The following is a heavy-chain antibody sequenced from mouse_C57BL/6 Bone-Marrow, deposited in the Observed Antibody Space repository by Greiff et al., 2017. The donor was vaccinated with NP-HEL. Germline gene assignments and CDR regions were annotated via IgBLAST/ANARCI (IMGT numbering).Heavy chain of an antibody. CDR1: GFTFSSYG. D-gene: IGHD1-1*01. Sequence: EVKLMESGGDLVKPGGSLKLSCAASGFTFSSYGMSWVRQTPDKRLEWVATISSGGSYTYYPASVKGRFTISRDNAKNTLYLQMSSLKSEDTAMYYCARRGDYYGSSYPAWFAYWGQGTLVTVSA. J-gene: IGHJ3*01. V-gene: IGHV5-6*02. CDR3: ARRGDYYGSSYPAWFAY. CDR2: ISSGGSYT.